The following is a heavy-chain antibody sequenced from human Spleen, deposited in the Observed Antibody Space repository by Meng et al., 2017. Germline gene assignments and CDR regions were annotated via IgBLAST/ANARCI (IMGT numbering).Heavy chain of an antibody. CDR3: VRDEDISAAGKLFGDY. J-gene: IGHJ4*02. CDR2: IDPRSGDT. V-gene: IGHV1-2*06. D-gene: IGHD6-13*01. Sequence: ASVKVSCKASGYTFTAYWLHWVRQAPGQGLDWMGRIDPRSGDTKYAQNFQGRVTMTRDTSISTTYMELSRLRSDDTAVYYCVRDEDISAAGKLFGDYWGQGTLVTVSS. CDR1: GYTFTAYW.